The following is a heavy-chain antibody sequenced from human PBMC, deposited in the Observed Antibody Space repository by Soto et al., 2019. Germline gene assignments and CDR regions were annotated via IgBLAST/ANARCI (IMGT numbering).Heavy chain of an antibody. V-gene: IGHV3-7*01. CDR3: ARDLGQWLVLYWYFDL. D-gene: IGHD6-19*01. CDR1: GFTFSSYW. Sequence: GGSLRLSCAASGFTFSSYWMSWVRQAPGKGLEWVANIKQDGSEKYYVDSVKGRFTISRDNAKNSLYLQMNSLRAEDTAVYYCARDLGQWLVLYWYFDLWGRGTLVTVSS. CDR2: IKQDGSEK. J-gene: IGHJ2*01.